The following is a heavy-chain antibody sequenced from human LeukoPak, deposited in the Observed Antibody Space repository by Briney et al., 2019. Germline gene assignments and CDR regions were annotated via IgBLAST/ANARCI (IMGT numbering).Heavy chain of an antibody. CDR3: ARGLGKGIAARYFDY. CDR1: GYTVTSYD. CDR2: MNPNSGNT. Sequence: ASVKVSCKASGYTVTSYDINWVREATGQGLEWMGWMNPNSGNTGYAQKFQGRVTMTRNTSISTAYMELSSLRSEDTAVYYCARGLGKGIAARYFDYWGQGTLVTVSS. J-gene: IGHJ4*02. D-gene: IGHD6-6*01. V-gene: IGHV1-8*01.